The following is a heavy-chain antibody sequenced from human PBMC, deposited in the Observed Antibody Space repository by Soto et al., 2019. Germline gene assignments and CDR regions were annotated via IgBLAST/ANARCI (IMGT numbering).Heavy chain of an antibody. CDR2: INTGNGTT. CDR1: GYIFTNYP. CDR3: ASNAFDY. Sequence: QVHFVQSGTEVKKSGASVKVSCKTSGYIFTNYPIHWVRQAPGRGLEWVGWINTGNGTTRYSPRLQGRVSLKTDTSASTVYLDLTSLRFADTAVYYCASNAFDYWGQGTLVAVSP. V-gene: IGHV1-3*04. J-gene: IGHJ4*02. D-gene: IGHD2-8*01.